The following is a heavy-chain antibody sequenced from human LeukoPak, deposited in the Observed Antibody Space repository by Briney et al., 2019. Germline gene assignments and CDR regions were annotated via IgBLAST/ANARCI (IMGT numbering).Heavy chain of an antibody. CDR2: IYPGDSDT. V-gene: IGHV5-51*01. Sequence: GEALQISCKGSGYGFTSYWIGWVGPVTGKGMEWRGIIYPGDSDTRYSPSFQGQVTISADKSMSTTYRQWSSLQASDTAMYYCARLRGRYTYGSLDLDYWGQGTLVTVSS. CDR1: GYGFTSYW. CDR3: ARLRGRYTYGSLDLDY. J-gene: IGHJ4*02. D-gene: IGHD5-18*01.